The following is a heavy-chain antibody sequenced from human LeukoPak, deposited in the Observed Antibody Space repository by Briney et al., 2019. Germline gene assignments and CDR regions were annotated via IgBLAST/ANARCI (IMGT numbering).Heavy chain of an antibody. CDR3: ARDVWTSSYRWFDP. CDR2: IYYSGST. Sequence: SETLSLTCTVSGGSISSYYWSWIRQPPGKGLEWIGYIYYSGSTNYNPSLKSRVTISVDTSKNQFSLKLSSVTAADTAVYYCARDVWTSSYRWFDPWGQGTLVTVSS. CDR1: GGSISSYY. D-gene: IGHD2-2*01. V-gene: IGHV4-59*01. J-gene: IGHJ5*02.